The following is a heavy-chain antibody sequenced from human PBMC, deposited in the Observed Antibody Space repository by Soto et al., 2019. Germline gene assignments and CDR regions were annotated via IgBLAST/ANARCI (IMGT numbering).Heavy chain of an antibody. V-gene: IGHV4-30-2*01. CDR2: IYYGGST. J-gene: IGHJ4*02. CDR1: GGSISSGDYS. D-gene: IGHD3-22*01. CDR3: ARVRREYDNSGPVDY. Sequence: TSETLSLTCTVSGGSISSGDYSWNWIRQPPGKGLEWIGYIYYGGSTYYNPSLQSRVTMSVDRSRNQFSLKLNSVTAADTAVYYCARVRREYDNSGPVDYWGQGTLVT.